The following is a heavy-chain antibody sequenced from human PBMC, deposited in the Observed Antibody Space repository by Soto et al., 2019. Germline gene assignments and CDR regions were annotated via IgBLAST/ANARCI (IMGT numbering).Heavy chain of an antibody. D-gene: IGHD6-19*01. CDR2: IKQDGSDK. CDR1: GFTCSSNW. V-gene: IGHV3-7*04. J-gene: IGHJ4*01. CDR3: ARVAYGNGWIFDY. Sequence: GGSLRLYCAASGFTCSSNWMSWVRQAPGKGLEWVANIKQDGSDKYYVDSVKGRFTLSRDNAKNSLQLQMNSLRAEDTAIYFCARVAYGNGWIFDYWGRGTLVTVS.